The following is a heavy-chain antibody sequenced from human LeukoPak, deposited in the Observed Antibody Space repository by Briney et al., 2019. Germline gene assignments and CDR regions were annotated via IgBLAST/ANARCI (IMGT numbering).Heavy chain of an antibody. J-gene: IGHJ6*03. Sequence: GASVKVSCKASGYTFTGYYMHWVRQAPGQGLEWMGWINPNSGGTNDAQKFQGRVTMTRDTSISTAYMELSRLRSDDTAVYYCARGFPLDDFWSGQGYYYYYYYMDVWGKGTTVTVSS. V-gene: IGHV1-2*02. D-gene: IGHD3-3*01. CDR1: GYTFTGYY. CDR3: ARGFPLDDFWSGQGYYYYYYYMDV. CDR2: INPNSGGT.